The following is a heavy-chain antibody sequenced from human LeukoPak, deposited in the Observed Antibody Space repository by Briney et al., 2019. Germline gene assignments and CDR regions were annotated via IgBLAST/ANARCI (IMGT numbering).Heavy chain of an antibody. V-gene: IGHV4-59*08. CDR3: ARATSYGDYVDY. Sequence: SETLSLTCTVSGGSFRSSYWTWIRQPPGQGLEWIGYIDYSGKTHHSPFLKSRVTISVDTANTHFSLKLSSVTAADTAVYYCARATSYGDYVDYWGQGTLVTVSS. J-gene: IGHJ4*02. CDR2: IDYSGKT. CDR1: GGSFRSSY. D-gene: IGHD4-17*01.